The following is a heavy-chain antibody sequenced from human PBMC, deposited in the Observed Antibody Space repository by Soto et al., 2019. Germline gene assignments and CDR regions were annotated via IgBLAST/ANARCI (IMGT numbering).Heavy chain of an antibody. V-gene: IGHV3-30-3*01. CDR3: ARDHGMFLSYYYYGMDV. CDR1: GFTFSRFS. J-gene: IGHJ6*02. D-gene: IGHD3-10*02. CDR2: ISYDGSNT. Sequence: GASVKVSCAASGFTFSRFSMHWVRQAPGKGLAWVAVISYDGSNTHYAESVKGRFNISRDDSKNTVYLQMNNLRGEDSAVYYCARDHGMFLSYYYYGMDVWGQGTTVTVSS.